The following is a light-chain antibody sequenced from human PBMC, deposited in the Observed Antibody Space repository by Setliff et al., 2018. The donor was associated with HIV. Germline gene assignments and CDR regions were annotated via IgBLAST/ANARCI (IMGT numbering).Light chain of an antibody. CDR1: SSDVGGYNY. CDR2: DVS. V-gene: IGLV2-14*01. CDR3: SSYTSSSTYV. Sequence: VLTQPASVSGSPGQSITISCTGTSSDVGGYNYVSWYQQHPGKAPKLMIYDVSKWPSGVSNRFSGSKSGNTASLTISGLQTEDEADYYCSSYTSSSTYVFGTGTKVTVL. J-gene: IGLJ1*01.